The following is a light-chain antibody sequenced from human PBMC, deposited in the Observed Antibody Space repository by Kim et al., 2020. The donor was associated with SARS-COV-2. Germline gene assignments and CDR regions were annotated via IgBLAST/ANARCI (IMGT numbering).Light chain of an antibody. CDR2: SAS. CDR3: QNYNSARRT. J-gene: IGKJ1*01. CDR1: QGIGDY. V-gene: IGKV1-27*01. Sequence: DIRMTQSPSSLSASVGDRVTITCRASQGIGDYLAWYQHKPGKVPKLLIYSASTLQSGVPSRFSGSGSATDFTLTISSLQAEDVATYYCQNYNSARRTFGQGTKVDIK.